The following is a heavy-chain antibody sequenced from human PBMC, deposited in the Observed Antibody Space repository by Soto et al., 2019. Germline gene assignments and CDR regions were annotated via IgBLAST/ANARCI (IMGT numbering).Heavy chain of an antibody. D-gene: IGHD1-26*01. V-gene: IGHV4-31*03. Sequence: QVQLQESGPGLVKPSQTLSLTCTVSGGSISSGGYYWSWIRQHPGKGLEWIGYIYYSGRTYYNPSLKSRVTISVDTSKNQFSLRLSSVTAADTAVYYCARVWGLQFLRGPKAGWFDPWGQGTLVTVSS. CDR3: ARVWGLQFLRGPKAGWFDP. CDR1: GGSISSGGYY. CDR2: IYYSGRT. J-gene: IGHJ5*02.